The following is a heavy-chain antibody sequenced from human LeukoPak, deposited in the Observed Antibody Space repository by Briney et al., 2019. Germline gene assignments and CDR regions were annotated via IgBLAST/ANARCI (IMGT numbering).Heavy chain of an antibody. J-gene: IGHJ4*02. CDR3: ARAPVEMATLGH. V-gene: IGHV1-46*01. CDR1: GYTFTSYY. D-gene: IGHD5-24*01. Sequence: ASVKVSCKASGYTFTSYYVHWVRQAPGQGLQWMGIINPTVGDTSYAQKFQGRVTMTRDTSTSTVYMELSSLRSEDTAVYYCARAPVEMATLGHWGQGTLVTVSS. CDR2: INPTVGDT.